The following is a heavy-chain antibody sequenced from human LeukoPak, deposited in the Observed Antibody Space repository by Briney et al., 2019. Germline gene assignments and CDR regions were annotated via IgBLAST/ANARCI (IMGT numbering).Heavy chain of an antibody. CDR2: INSDGSST. D-gene: IGHD5-12*01. CDR3: ASGYEAYYYYYGMDV. J-gene: IGHJ6*02. CDR1: GFTFSSYW. Sequence: GGSLRPSCAASGFTFSSYWMHWVRQAPGKGLVWVSRINSDGSSTSYADSVKGRFTISRDNAKNTLYLQMNSLRAEDTAVYYCASGYEAYYYYYGMDVWGQGTTVTVSS. V-gene: IGHV3-74*01.